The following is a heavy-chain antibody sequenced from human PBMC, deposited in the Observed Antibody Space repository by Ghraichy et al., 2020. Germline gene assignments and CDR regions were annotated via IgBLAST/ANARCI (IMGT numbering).Heavy chain of an antibody. J-gene: IGHJ5*02. D-gene: IGHD2-2*01. CDR2: IYYSGST. CDR1: GGSISSGGYY. V-gene: IGHV4-31*03. Sequence: SLTCTVSGGSISSGGYYWSWIRQHPGKGLEWIGYIYYSGSTYYNPSLKSRVTISVDTSKNQFSLKLSSVTAADTAVYYCARSIVVVPAAIDWFDPWGQGTLVTVSS. CDR3: ARSIVVVPAAIDWFDP.